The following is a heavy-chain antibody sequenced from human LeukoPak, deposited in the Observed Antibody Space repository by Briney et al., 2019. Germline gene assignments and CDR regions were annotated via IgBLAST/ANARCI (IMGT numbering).Heavy chain of an antibody. D-gene: IGHD3-10*01. CDR2: TSYDGDQK. J-gene: IGHJ4*02. CDR3: PKDRSTGGYYGSGRSFDY. V-gene: IGHV3-30*18. Sequence: GGSLRLSCTASGFTFNAYGMHWVRQAPGKGLEWVASTSYDGDQKYHADSVKGRFTISRDNSKNTLYLQMNSLRPEDTAIYYCPKDRSTGGYYGSGRSFDYWGQGTQVIVSS. CDR1: GFTFNAYG.